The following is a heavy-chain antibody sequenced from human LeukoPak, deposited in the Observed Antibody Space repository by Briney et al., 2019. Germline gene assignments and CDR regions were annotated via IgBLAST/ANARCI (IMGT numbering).Heavy chain of an antibody. D-gene: IGHD6-13*01. J-gene: IGHJ4*02. CDR3: AREGVSSSSYFDY. Sequence: PGGSLRLSCAASGFTFSNYAMHWVRQAPGKGLEWVTILSSDGSNKYYADSVKGRFTISRDNSKNTLYLQMNSLRAEDAAVYYCAREGVSSSSYFDYWGQGTLVTVSS. CDR2: LSSDGSNK. V-gene: IGHV3-30-3*01. CDR1: GFTFSNYA.